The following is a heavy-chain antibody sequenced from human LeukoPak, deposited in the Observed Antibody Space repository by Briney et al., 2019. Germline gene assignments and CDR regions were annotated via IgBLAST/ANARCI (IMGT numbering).Heavy chain of an antibody. J-gene: IGHJ6*03. CDR2: MNPNSGNT. V-gene: IGHV1-8*01. Sequence: ASVKVSCKASGYTFTSYDINWVRQATGQGLEWMGWMNPNSGNTGYAQKFQGRVTMTRNTSISTAYMELSSLRSEDTAVYYCARGVYSSGFAIYYYYHMDVWGKGTTVTVSS. CDR1: GYTFTSYD. CDR3: ARGVYSSGFAIYYYYHMDV. D-gene: IGHD3-22*01.